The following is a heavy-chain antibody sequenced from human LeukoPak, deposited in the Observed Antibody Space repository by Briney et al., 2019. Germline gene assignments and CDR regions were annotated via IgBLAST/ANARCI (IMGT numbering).Heavy chain of an antibody. J-gene: IGHJ5*02. D-gene: IGHD4-17*01. CDR3: AREYSSWPVTTYLNWFDP. Sequence: VKVSCKASGGTFSSYAISWVRQAPGQGLEWMGGIIPIFGTANYAQKFQGRVTITTDESTSTAYMELSSMRPEDTAVYYCAREYSSWPVTTYLNWFDPWGQGTLVTVSS. CDR2: IIPIFGTA. V-gene: IGHV1-69*05. CDR1: GGTFSSYA.